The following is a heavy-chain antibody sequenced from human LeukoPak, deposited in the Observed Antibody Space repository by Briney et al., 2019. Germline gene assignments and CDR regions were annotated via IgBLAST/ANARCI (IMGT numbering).Heavy chain of an antibody. CDR3: ARVRCSSTNCYARYYYGMDV. V-gene: IGHV4-31*03. J-gene: IGHJ6*02. CDR2: IYYSGST. CDR1: GGSTSSGGYY. D-gene: IGHD2-2*01. Sequence: PSETLSLTCTVSGGSTSSGGYYWNWIRQHPGKGLEWIGYIYYSGSTYYYPSLKSRVTISVDTSKNQFSLKLSSVTAADTAVYYCARVRCSSTNCYARYYYGMDVWGQGTTVTVSS.